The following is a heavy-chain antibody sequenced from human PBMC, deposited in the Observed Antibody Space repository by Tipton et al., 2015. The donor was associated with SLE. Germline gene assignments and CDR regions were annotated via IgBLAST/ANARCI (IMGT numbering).Heavy chain of an antibody. CDR2: ISYSGST. J-gene: IGHJ4*02. Sequence: TLSLTCTVSGGSISSCSYYWSWIRQPAGKGLEWIGDISYSGSTNYNPSVRSRVSISLDTSKNQFSLKVKSVTTADTAVYYCARRRFQSASDSWGQGTVVSVSS. CDR3: ARRRFQSASDS. D-gene: IGHD2-21*01. V-gene: IGHV4-61*10. CDR1: GGSISSCSYY.